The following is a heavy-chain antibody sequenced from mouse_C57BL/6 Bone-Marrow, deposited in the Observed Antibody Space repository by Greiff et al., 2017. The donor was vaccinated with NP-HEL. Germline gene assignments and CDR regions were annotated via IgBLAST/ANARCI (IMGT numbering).Heavy chain of an antibody. CDR2: ISYDGSN. CDR1: GYSITSGYY. CDR3: ARERRWSFDY. Sequence: DVQLVEPGPGLVKPSQSLSLTCSVTGYSITSGYYWNWIRQLPGNKLEWLGYISYDGSNNYNPSLKNRITITLDTSKNQSFLKLNAVTTEDTATYYCARERRWSFDYWGQGTTLTVSS. J-gene: IGHJ2*01. V-gene: IGHV3-6*01. D-gene: IGHD1-1*02.